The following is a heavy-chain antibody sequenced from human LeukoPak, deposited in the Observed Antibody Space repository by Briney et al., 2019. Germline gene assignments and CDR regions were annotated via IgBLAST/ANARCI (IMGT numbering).Heavy chain of an antibody. Sequence: KPSETLSLTCAVYGGSFSGYYRSWIRQPPGKGLEWIGEINHSGSTNYNPSLKSRVTMSVDTSKNQFSLKLSPVTAADTAVYYCARDRYGGYFDYWGQGTLVTVSS. D-gene: IGHD3-10*01. V-gene: IGHV4-34*01. CDR2: INHSGST. CDR3: ARDRYGGYFDY. CDR1: GGSFSGYY. J-gene: IGHJ4*02.